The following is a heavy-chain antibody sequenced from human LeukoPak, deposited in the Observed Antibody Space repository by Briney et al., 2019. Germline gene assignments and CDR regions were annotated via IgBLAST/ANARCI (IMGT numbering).Heavy chain of an antibody. Sequence: SETLSLTCTGSGGSSSSYYWSWIRQPPGKGLEGIGYIYYSGSTNYNPSLKSRVTISVDTTKNQFSLKLSSVTAADTAVYYSARGYSNYDYWGQGTLVTVSS. J-gene: IGHJ4*02. D-gene: IGHD4-11*01. CDR1: GGSSSSYY. CDR2: IYYSGST. V-gene: IGHV4-59*01. CDR3: ARGYSNYDY.